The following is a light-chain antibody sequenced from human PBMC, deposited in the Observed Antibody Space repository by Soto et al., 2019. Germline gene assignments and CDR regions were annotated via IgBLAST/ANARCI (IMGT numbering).Light chain of an antibody. CDR2: QDS. CDR1: KVGDKY. Sequence: SYELTQPPSVSVSPGQTASITCSGDKVGDKYACWYQQKPGQSPVLVIYQDSKRPSGIPERFSGSNSGKTATLTISGTQAMDEADYYCQAWDSSTVVFGGGTKVTVL. V-gene: IGLV3-1*01. CDR3: QAWDSSTVV. J-gene: IGLJ2*01.